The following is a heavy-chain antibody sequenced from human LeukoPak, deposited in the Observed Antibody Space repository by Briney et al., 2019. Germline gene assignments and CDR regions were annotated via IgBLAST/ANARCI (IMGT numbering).Heavy chain of an antibody. Sequence: PGGSLRLSCAASGFTFSDHYMDWVRQAPGKGLEWVSYISSSSSTIYYADSVKGRFTISRDNAKNSLYLQMNSLRAEDTAVYYCARAEYYYDSSGYRYFDYWGQGTLVTVSS. CDR2: ISSSSSTI. J-gene: IGHJ4*02. V-gene: IGHV3-48*01. D-gene: IGHD3-22*01. CDR3: ARAEYYYDSSGYRYFDY. CDR1: GFTFSDHY.